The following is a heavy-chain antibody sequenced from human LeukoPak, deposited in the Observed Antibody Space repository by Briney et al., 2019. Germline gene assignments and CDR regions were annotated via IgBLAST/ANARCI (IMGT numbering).Heavy chain of an antibody. J-gene: IGHJ4*02. CDR2: IYYSGST. D-gene: IGHD2-15*01. CDR3: ARGWWTDY. Sequence: SESLSLTCTVAGVSISSYYWSWIRQPPGKGLEWIGYIYYSGSTNYKPSLKSRVTLSVDTSKNQLSLKLTSVTAADTAVYYCARGWWTDYWGQGILVTVSS. V-gene: IGHV4-59*01. CDR1: GVSISSYY.